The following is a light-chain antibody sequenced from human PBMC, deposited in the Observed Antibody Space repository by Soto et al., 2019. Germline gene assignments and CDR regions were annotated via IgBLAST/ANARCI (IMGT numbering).Light chain of an antibody. J-gene: IGKJ2*01. Sequence: AIQMTQSPSSLSASVGDRVNITCRASQGIGNDLGWYQQKPGKAPKLLIYAASNLPSGVPSRFSGSGSGTDFTLTISGLQPDDFATYYCQQTYTVPYTFGQGTKLEIE. CDR2: AAS. CDR1: QGIGND. CDR3: QQTYTVPYT. V-gene: IGKV1-6*01.